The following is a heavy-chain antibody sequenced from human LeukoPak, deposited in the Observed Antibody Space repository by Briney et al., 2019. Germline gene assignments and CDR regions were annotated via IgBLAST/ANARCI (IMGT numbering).Heavy chain of an antibody. CDR2: IKQDGSEK. V-gene: IGHV3-7*01. D-gene: IGHD3-3*01. CDR1: GFTFSSYW. Sequence: PGGSLRLSCAASGFTFSSYWMSWVRQAPGKGLEWVANIKQDGSEKYYVDSVKGRFTISRDNAKNSLYLQMNSLRAEDTAVYYCARSNDFWSGKGYYFDYWGQGTLVTVSS. J-gene: IGHJ4*02. CDR3: ARSNDFWSGKGYYFDY.